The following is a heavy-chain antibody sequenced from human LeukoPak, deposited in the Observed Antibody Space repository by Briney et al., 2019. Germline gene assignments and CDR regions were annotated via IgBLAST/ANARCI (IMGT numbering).Heavy chain of an antibody. J-gene: IGHJ5*02. V-gene: IGHV1-46*01. CDR1: GYTFTSYY. D-gene: IGHD3-22*01. Sequence: ASVKVSCKASGYTFTSYYMHWVRQAPGQGLEWMGIINPSGGSTSYAQKFQGRVTMTTDTSTSTAYMELRSLRSDDTAVYYCARDGQFYYPHPYNWFDPWGQGTLVTVSS. CDR3: ARDGQFYYPHPYNWFDP. CDR2: INPSGGST.